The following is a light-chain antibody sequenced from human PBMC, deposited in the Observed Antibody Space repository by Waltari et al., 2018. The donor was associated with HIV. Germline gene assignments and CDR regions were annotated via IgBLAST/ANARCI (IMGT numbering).Light chain of an antibody. CDR1: NIGSKS. J-gene: IGLJ2*01. CDR2: DDS. Sequence: SYVLTQPPSVSVAPGQTARITCGGNNIGSKSVHWYQQKPGQAPVLVVYDDSDRPSGIPGRISGSNSGNTATLTISRVEAGDEADYYCQGWHSSNDHPDVVFGGGTKLTVL. V-gene: IGLV3-21*02. CDR3: QGWHSSNDHPDVV.